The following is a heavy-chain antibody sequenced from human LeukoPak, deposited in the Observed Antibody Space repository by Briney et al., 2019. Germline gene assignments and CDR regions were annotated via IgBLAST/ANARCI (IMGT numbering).Heavy chain of an antibody. D-gene: IGHD3-10*01. CDR2: ISGSGGST. Sequence: PGGSLRLSCAASGLTFSSYAMSWVRQAPGKGLEWVSAISGSGGSTYYADSVKGRFTISRDNSKNTLYLQMNSLRAEDTAVYYCAKDIVTAYGSGSSLGHFDYWGQGTLVTVSS. J-gene: IGHJ4*02. CDR1: GLTFSSYA. V-gene: IGHV3-23*01. CDR3: AKDIVTAYGSGSSLGHFDY.